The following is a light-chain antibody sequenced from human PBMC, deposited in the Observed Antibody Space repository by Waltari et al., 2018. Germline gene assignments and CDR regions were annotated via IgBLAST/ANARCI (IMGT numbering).Light chain of an antibody. V-gene: IGKV3-11*01. CDR3: QHRSNWPPFT. Sequence: EIVLTQSPATLSLSPGERATLSCRASQAVGRHLAWYQQKPGQTPSLLIYDESSRATGIPARFSGSGSGTDFPLTINSLEPEDFAVYYCQHRSNWPPFTFGPGTKVDIK. CDR2: DES. J-gene: IGKJ3*01. CDR1: QAVGRH.